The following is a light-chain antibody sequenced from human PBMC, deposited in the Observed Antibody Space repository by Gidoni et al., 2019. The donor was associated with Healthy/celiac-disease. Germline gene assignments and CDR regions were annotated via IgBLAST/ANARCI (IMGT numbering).Light chain of an antibody. Sequence: EIVMTQSPATLSVSPGERATLSCRANQTVSSNLAWYQQKPGQAPRLLIYGASTRATGIPARFSGSGSGTEFTLTISSLQSEDFVVYYCQQHNNWPPSFGGGTNMEIK. CDR3: QQHNNWPPS. CDR2: GAS. J-gene: IGKJ4*01. CDR1: QTVSSN. V-gene: IGKV3-15*01.